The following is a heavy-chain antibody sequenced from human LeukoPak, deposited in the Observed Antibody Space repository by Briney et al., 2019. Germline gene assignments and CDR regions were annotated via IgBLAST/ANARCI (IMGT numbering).Heavy chain of an antibody. Sequence: PSETLSLTCTVSGGSISSYYWSWIRQPPGKGLEWIGYIYYSGSTNYNPSLKSRVTISVDTSKNQFSLKLSSVTAADTAVYYCAMSRDGYNCGYWGQGTLVTVSS. CDR3: AMSRDGYNCGY. CDR1: GGSISSYY. V-gene: IGHV4-59*01. J-gene: IGHJ4*02. D-gene: IGHD5-24*01. CDR2: IYYSGST.